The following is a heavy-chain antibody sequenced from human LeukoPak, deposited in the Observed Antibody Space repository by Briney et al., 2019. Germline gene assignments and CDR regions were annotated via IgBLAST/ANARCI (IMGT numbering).Heavy chain of an antibody. Sequence: SGGSLRLSCAASGFTFSDYYMNWIRQPPGKGLEWIGRIYTSGSTNYNPSLKSRVTISVDTSKNQFSLKLSSVTAADTAVYYCARLGITGTTGAFDIWGQGTMVTVSS. D-gene: IGHD1-7*01. CDR1: GFTFSDYY. V-gene: IGHV4-4*08. CDR3: ARLGITGTTGAFDI. CDR2: IYTSGST. J-gene: IGHJ3*02.